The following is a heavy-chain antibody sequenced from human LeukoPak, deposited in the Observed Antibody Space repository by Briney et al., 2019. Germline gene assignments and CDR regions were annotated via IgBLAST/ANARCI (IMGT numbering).Heavy chain of an antibody. CDR2: TYYRSKWFY. Sequence: SQTLSLTRVISGDRVSANSVTWHWIRQSPSRGLEWLGRTYYRSKWFYDFASSVRSRITINADTSKNQFSLHLNSVTPEDTAVYYWARAGSGHYTYWGQGTLVTVSS. V-gene: IGHV6-1*01. CDR3: ARAGSGHYTY. J-gene: IGHJ4*02. D-gene: IGHD3-10*01. CDR1: GDRVSANSVT.